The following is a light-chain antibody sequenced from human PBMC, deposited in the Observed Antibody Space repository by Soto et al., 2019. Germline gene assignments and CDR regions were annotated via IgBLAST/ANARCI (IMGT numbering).Light chain of an antibody. CDR3: QSYYSSLSGYVV. V-gene: IGLV1-40*01. J-gene: IGLJ2*01. Sequence: QLVLTQPPSVSGAPGQRVTISCTGSSSNIGAGYDVRWYQQLPGTAPKLLLYGNSNRPSGVPDRFSGSKSGTSASLAITGLQAEDEADYYCQSYYSSLSGYVVFGGGTQLTVL. CDR1: SSNIGAGYD. CDR2: GNS.